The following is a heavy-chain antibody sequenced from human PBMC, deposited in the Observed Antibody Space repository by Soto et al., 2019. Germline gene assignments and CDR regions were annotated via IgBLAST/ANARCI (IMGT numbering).Heavy chain of an antibody. CDR2: LWRDGSKV. CDR1: GFTFSAYD. D-gene: IGHD6-19*01. CDR3: ARDGTGWTGGDH. Sequence: GGSLRLSCAASGFTFSAYDMHWDRQAPGKRLEWVAVLWRDGSKVYYADSVKGRFTISRDNSKNILYLEKNSRRVEDTAVYYCARDGTGWTGGDHWGQGTLVTVSS. J-gene: IGHJ4*02. V-gene: IGHV3-33*01.